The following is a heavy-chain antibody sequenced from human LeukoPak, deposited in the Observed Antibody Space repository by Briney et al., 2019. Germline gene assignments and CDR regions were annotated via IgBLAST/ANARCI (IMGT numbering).Heavy chain of an antibody. V-gene: IGHV3-30*18. J-gene: IGHJ4*02. CDR1: GFTFSSYG. CDR3: ANLDSSELDY. D-gene: IGHD3-22*01. Sequence: GRSLRLSCAASGFTFSSYGMHWVRQAPGKGLEWVAVISYDGSNKYYADSVEGRFTISRDNSKNTLYLQMNSLRAEDTAVYYCANLDSSELDYWGQGTLVTVSS. CDR2: ISYDGSNK.